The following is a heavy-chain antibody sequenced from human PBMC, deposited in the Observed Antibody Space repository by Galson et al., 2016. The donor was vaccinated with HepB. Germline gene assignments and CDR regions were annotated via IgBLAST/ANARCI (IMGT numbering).Heavy chain of an antibody. J-gene: IGHJ4*02. CDR1: GFTFSRYW. V-gene: IGHV3-74*01. D-gene: IGHD4/OR15-4a*01. CDR2: INSDGSST. Sequence: RLSCAASGFTFSRYWMHWVRQAPGKGLVWVSRINSDGSSTTCADSVKGRFTISRDNAKNTLYLQMNSLRTEDTAVYYCARDPSRSIFDYGSDYWGQGTLVTVSS. CDR3: ARDPSRSIFDYGSDY.